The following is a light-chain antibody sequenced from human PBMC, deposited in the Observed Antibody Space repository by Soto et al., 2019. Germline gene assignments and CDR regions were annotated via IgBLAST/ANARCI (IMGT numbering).Light chain of an antibody. CDR3: QLYGSAPELT. Sequence: EIVLTQSPGTLSLSPGDRAALSCRTTQILNGGSLAWYQVKPGQAPRLLMYDSSIRAAGVPNRFSGSGSGTDFTLTISRLETEDVAVYYCQLYGSAPELTFGGGTKGEI. J-gene: IGKJ4*01. CDR2: DSS. CDR1: QILNGGS. V-gene: IGKV3-20*01.